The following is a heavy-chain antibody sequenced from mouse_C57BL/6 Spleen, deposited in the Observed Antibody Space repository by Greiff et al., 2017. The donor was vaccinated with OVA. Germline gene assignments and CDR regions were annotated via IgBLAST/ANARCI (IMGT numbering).Heavy chain of an antibody. Sequence: QVQLQQSGAELVKPGASVKISCKASGYAFSSYWMNWVKQRPGKGLEWIGQIYPGDGDTNYNGKFKGKATLTADKSSSTAYMQLSRLPSEDSAVYFWARFTTVVATRYFDGWGTGTTVTVSS. CDR2: IYPGDGDT. D-gene: IGHD1-1*01. CDR3: ARFTTVVATRYFDG. J-gene: IGHJ1*03. CDR1: GYAFSSYW. V-gene: IGHV1-80*01.